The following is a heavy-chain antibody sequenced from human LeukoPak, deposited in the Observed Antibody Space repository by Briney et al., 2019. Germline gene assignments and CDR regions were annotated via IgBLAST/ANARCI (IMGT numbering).Heavy chain of an antibody. Sequence: SETLSLTCTVSGGSISSSSYYWGWIRQPPGKGLEWIGSIYYSGTTFYSPSLKSRLTISVDTSKNQFSLRLSSVTAADTTMYYWARGEIAPPLDYGGGGTLAT. J-gene: IGHJ4*02. CDR2: IYYSGTT. V-gene: IGHV4-39*01. CDR3: ARGEIAPPLDY. D-gene: IGHD3-10*01. CDR1: GGSISSSSYY.